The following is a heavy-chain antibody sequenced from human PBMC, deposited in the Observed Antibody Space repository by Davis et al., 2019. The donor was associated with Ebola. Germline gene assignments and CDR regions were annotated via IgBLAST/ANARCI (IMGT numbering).Heavy chain of an antibody. D-gene: IGHD3-22*01. J-gene: IGHJ3*02. Sequence: ASVKVSCKASGYTFTSFYVHWVRQAPGQGLEWMGMINTNNGNTNYAQRFQGRGTMTRDTSTSTAYMEMSSLSYEDTAIYYCAMSDSSGDGFDIWGQGTMVTVSS. CDR1: GYTFTSFY. CDR3: AMSDSSGDGFDI. CDR2: INTNNGNT. V-gene: IGHV1-46*01.